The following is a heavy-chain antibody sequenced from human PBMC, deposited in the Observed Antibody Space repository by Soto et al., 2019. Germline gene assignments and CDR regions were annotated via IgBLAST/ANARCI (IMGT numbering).Heavy chain of an antibody. CDR2: ISATGGGT. CDR3: AKDRRAGGNSAFYFDF. D-gene: IGHD3-16*01. V-gene: IGHV3-23*01. J-gene: IGHJ4*02. CDR1: GFKFSNYA. Sequence: GGSLRLSCAASGFKFSNYAMSWVRQAPGKGLEWVSLISATGGGTYYADSVKGRFTISRDNSHNTLYLQVHSLTAEDTAVYYCAKDRRAGGNSAFYFDFWGQGARVTGSS.